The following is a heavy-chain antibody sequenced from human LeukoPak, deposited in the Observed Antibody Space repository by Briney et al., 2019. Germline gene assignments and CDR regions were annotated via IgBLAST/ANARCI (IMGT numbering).Heavy chain of an antibody. V-gene: IGHV1-2*02. D-gene: IGHD6-19*01. J-gene: IGHJ4*02. CDR3: ATDTSIAVAGTTGY. CDR2: INPNSGGT. CDR1: GYTFTGYY. Sequence: GASVTVSCKASGYTFTGYYMHWVRQAPGQGLEWMGWINPNSGGTNYAQKFQGRVTMTSDTSISTAYMELSRLRSDDTAVYYCATDTSIAVAGTTGYWGQGTLVTVSS.